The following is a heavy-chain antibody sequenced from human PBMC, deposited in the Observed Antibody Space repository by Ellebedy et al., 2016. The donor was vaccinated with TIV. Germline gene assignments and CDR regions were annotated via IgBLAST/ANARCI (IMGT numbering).Heavy chain of an antibody. CDR3: ARDQGIAVAGKGGDAFDI. J-gene: IGHJ3*02. D-gene: IGHD6-19*01. CDR1: GFTFSSYG. CDR2: IWYDGSNK. Sequence: GESLKISCAASGFTFSSYGMHWVRQAPGKGLEWVAVIWYDGSNKYYADSVKGRFTISRDNSKNTLYLQMNSLRAEDTAVYYCARDQGIAVAGKGGDAFDIWGQGTMVTVSS. V-gene: IGHV3-33*08.